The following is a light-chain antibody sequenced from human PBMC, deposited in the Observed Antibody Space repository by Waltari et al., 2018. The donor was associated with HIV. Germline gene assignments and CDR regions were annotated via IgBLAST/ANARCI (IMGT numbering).Light chain of an antibody. Sequence: QSALTQPRSVSGSTGQSVTVSCTGTSSDVGGYSYVSWYQQHPGKAPKLMIYDVNKRPSGVPDRFSGSKSGNTASLTISGLQAEDEADYYCCSYAGSYTWVFGGGTKLTVL. CDR2: DVN. CDR3: CSYAGSYTWV. V-gene: IGLV2-11*01. J-gene: IGLJ3*02. CDR1: SSDVGGYSY.